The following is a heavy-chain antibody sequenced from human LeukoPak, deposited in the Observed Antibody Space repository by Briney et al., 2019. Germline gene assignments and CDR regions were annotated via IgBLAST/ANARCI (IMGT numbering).Heavy chain of an antibody. J-gene: IGHJ6*03. V-gene: IGHV3-21*01. CDR1: GFTFDDYG. CDR2: ISSRSSYI. D-gene: IGHD3-10*01. CDR3: ARDPQFYGSGSYYNVVPYYMDV. Sequence: GGSLRLSCAASGFTFDDYGMSWVRQAPGKGLEWVSSISSRSSYIYYADSVKGRFTISRDNAKNSLYLQMNSLRAEDTAVYYCARDPQFYGSGSYYNVVPYYMDVWGKGTTVTVSS.